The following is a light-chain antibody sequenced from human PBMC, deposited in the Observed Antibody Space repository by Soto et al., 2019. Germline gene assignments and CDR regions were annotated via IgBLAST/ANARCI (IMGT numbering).Light chain of an antibody. V-gene: IGLV2-14*01. CDR3: TSFSSSTSLYV. J-gene: IGLJ1*01. CDR1: TRDIAGYNY. CDR2: QVT. Sequence: QSALTQPASVSGSLGQSITISCTGTTRDIAGYNYISWYQQLPGKAPKLMIYQVTIRPSGISNRFSSSKSGNTASLTIPGLQAEDEADYYCTSFSSSTSLYVFGTGTKVTVL.